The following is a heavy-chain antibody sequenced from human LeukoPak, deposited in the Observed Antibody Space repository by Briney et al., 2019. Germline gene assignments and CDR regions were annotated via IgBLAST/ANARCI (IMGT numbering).Heavy chain of an antibody. CDR1: GFTFSTYA. D-gene: IGHD1-26*01. J-gene: IGHJ4*02. CDR2: ISGSGGTT. CDR3: ARDGGSYPFDY. Sequence: GGSLRLSCAAGFTFSTYAMSWVRQAPGKGLEWVSGISGSGGTTYYAESVKGRFTISRDNAKNSLYLQMNSLRAEDTAVYYCARDGGSYPFDYWGQGTLVTVSS. V-gene: IGHV3-23*01.